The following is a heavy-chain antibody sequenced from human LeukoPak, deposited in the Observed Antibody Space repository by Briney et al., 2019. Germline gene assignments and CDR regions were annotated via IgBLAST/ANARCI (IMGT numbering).Heavy chain of an antibody. CDR3: ARDLITIFGVATRYWYFDL. V-gene: IGHV4-4*07. CDR2: IYTSGST. Sequence: SETLSLTCTVSGGSISSYYWSWIRQPAGKGLEWIGRIYTSGSTNYNPSLKSRVTISVDKSKNQFSLKLSSVTAADTAVYYCARDLITIFGVATRYWYFDLWGRGTLVTVSS. CDR1: GGSISSYY. D-gene: IGHD3-3*01. J-gene: IGHJ2*01.